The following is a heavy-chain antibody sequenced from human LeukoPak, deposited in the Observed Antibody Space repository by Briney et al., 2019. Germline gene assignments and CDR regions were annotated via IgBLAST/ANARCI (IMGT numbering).Heavy chain of an antibody. CDR1: GGSFSGYY. Sequence: SETLSLTCAVYGGSFSGYYWSWIRQPPGKGLEWIGEINHSGSTNYNPSLKSRVTISVHPSKHQFSLKLSSVTAADTAVYYCASTVDYRRSGSDYWGQGTLVTVSS. CDR2: INHSGST. D-gene: IGHD6-13*01. J-gene: IGHJ4*02. CDR3: ASTVDYRRSGSDY. V-gene: IGHV4-34*01.